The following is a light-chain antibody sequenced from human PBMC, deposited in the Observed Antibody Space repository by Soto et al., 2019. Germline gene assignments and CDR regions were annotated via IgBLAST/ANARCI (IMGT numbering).Light chain of an antibody. V-gene: IGLV2-14*01. CDR1: TSDVGGYEF. J-gene: IGLJ1*01. Sequence: QSALTQPASVSGSPGQSVTISCTGTTSDVGGYEFVSWYQQYPGKAPKIVIYEVTNRPSRVSHRFSASKSGNTASLTISGXXXXXXXXXFCSXYSSTSALHIFGTGTKVTVL. CDR3: SXYSSTSALHI. CDR2: EVT.